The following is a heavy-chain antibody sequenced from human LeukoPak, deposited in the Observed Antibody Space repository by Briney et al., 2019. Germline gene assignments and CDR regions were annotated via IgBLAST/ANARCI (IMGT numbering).Heavy chain of an antibody. D-gene: IGHD5-24*01. CDR3: ARDKWRWLQLRSDYGMDV. CDR1: GFTLSGYS. CDR2: ISSSSSTI. Sequence: GGSLRLSCAASGFTLSGYSMNWVRQAPGKGLEWVSYISSSSSTIYYADSVKGRFTISRDNAKNSLYLQMNSLRDEDTAVYYCARDKWRWLQLRSDYGMDVWGQGTTVTVSS. J-gene: IGHJ6*02. V-gene: IGHV3-48*02.